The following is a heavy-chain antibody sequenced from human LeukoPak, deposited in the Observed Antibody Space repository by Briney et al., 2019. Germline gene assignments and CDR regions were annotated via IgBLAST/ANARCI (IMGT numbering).Heavy chain of an antibody. CDR3: ARAGCSSTSCYTGEGWFDP. V-gene: IGHV1-18*01. CDR1: GYTFTSYG. Sequence: PGASVKVSCKASGYTFTSYGISWVRQAPGQGLEWMGWISAYNGNTNYAQKLQGRVTMTTDTSTSTAYMELRSLRSDDTAVYYCARAGCSSTSCYTGEGWFDPWGQGTLVTVSS. CDR2: ISAYNGNT. J-gene: IGHJ5*02. D-gene: IGHD2-2*02.